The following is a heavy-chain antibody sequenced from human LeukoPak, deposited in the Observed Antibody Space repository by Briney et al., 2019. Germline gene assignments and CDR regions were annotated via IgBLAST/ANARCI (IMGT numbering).Heavy chain of an antibody. J-gene: IGHJ4*02. Sequence: GEPLTISCECSGYTFSNYWIAWARHIPGKGLEWMGIIYPGDYETRYSPSFQGLVTISVDKSISTAYLQWSSLKASDTAMYYCAIPPGYCGNDCSFDHWGQGTLVTVSS. CDR2: IYPGDYET. CDR1: GYTFSNYW. V-gene: IGHV5-51*01. CDR3: AIPPGYCGNDCSFDH. D-gene: IGHD2-21*02.